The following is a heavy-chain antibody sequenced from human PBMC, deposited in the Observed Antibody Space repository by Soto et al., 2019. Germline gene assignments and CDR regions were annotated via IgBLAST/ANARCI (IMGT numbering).Heavy chain of an antibody. CDR2: IIPIFGTA. D-gene: IGHD3-22*01. V-gene: IGHV1-69*01. CDR1: GGSFNRHT. J-gene: IGHJ4*02. Sequence: QVQLVQSGAEVRKPGSSVRVSCKATGGSFNRHTISWVRQAPGQGLEWMGGIIPIFGTANHAQKFQGRVTIIADESTSTVYIKLSSLRSDDTAIYYCARGWGYDSTDYYYAYWGQGTLVIVSS. CDR3: ARGWGYDSTDYYYAY.